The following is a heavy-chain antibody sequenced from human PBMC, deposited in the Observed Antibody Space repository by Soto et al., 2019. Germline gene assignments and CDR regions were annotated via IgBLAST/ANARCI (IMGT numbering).Heavy chain of an antibody. Sequence: QVQLVQSGAEVKKPGASVKVSCKASGYTFTGYYMHWVRQAPGQGLEWMGWINPNSGGTNYAQKFQGWVTMTRDTSISTAYMELSRLRSDDTAVYYCARESPIGVAVAGTLVVRAFDIWGQGTMVTVSS. V-gene: IGHV1-2*04. CDR3: ARESPIGVAVAGTLVVRAFDI. D-gene: IGHD6-19*01. J-gene: IGHJ3*02. CDR2: INPNSGGT. CDR1: GYTFTGYY.